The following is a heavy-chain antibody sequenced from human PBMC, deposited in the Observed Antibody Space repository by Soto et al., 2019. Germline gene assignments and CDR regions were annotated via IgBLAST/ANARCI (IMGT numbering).Heavy chain of an antibody. CDR1: GFTFDDYA. Sequence: LRLSCAASGFTFDDYAMHWVRQVPGKGLEWVSGINWNSGSIGYGDSVKGRFAISRDNAKNSLHLQMNSLSAEDTAFYYCVKDESINWYSGHFRHWGQGTLVTVS. J-gene: IGHJ1*01. CDR2: INWNSGSI. D-gene: IGHD6-13*01. V-gene: IGHV3-9*01. CDR3: VKDESINWYSGHFRH.